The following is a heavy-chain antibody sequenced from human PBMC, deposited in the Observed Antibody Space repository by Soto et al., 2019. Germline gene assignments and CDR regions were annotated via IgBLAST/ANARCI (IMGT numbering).Heavy chain of an antibody. CDR3: ARAGRITIFSTGYPLNAFDI. V-gene: IGHV3-7*01. D-gene: IGHD3-9*01. CDR2: IKQDGSEK. Sequence: EVQLVESGGGLVQPGGSLRLSCAASGFTFSSYWTSWVRQAPGKGLEWVANIKQDGSEKYYVDSVKGRFTISRDNAKNSLYLQMNSLRAEDTAVYYCARAGRITIFSTGYPLNAFDIWGQGTMVTVSS. J-gene: IGHJ3*02. CDR1: GFTFSSYW.